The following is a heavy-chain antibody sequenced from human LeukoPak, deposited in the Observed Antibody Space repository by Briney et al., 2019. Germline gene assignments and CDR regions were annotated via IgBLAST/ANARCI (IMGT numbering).Heavy chain of an antibody. CDR3: ARHYCSSTSFYIDY. V-gene: IGHV4-4*09. CDR2: IYTSGST. D-gene: IGHD2-2*01. J-gene: IGHJ4*02. Sequence: PSETLSLTCTVSGGSISSYYWSWIRQPPGKGLEWIGYIYTSGSTNYNPSLKSRVTISVDTPKNQFSLKLSSVTAADTAVYYCARHYCSSTSFYIDYWGQGTLVTVSS. CDR1: GGSISSYY.